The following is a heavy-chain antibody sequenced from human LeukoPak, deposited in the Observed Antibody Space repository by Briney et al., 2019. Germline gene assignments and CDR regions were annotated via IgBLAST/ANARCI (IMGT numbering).Heavy chain of an antibody. D-gene: IGHD3-22*01. Sequence: GGSLRLSCAASGFTFSTYSMNWIRQAPGKGLEWVSSISGSSIYIYYADSVKGRFTISRDNAKNSLYLQMNSLRAEDTAVYYCARDPPYYDSSGYYYDYWGQGTLVTVSS. CDR2: ISGSSIYI. CDR3: ARDPPYYDSSGYYYDY. J-gene: IGHJ4*02. CDR1: GFTFSTYS. V-gene: IGHV3-21*01.